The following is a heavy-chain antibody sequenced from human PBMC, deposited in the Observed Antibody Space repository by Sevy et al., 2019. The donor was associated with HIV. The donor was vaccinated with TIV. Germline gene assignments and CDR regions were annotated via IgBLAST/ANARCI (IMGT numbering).Heavy chain of an antibody. J-gene: IGHJ4*02. D-gene: IGHD6-19*01. CDR3: ARDWASIAVAGTVDY. V-gene: IGHV3-30-3*01. Sequence: GGSLRLSCAASGFTFSSYAMHWVHQAPGKGLEWVAVISYDGSNKYYADSVKGRFTISRDNSKNTLYLQMNSLRAEDTAVYYCARDWASIAVAGTVDYWGQGTLVTVSS. CDR1: GFTFSSYA. CDR2: ISYDGSNK.